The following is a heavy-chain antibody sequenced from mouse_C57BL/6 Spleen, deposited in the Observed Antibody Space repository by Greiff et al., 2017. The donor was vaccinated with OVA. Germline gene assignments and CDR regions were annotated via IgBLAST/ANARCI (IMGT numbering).Heavy chain of an antibody. CDR3: ARSITTVVATRYFDY. CDR2: IYPGDGDT. V-gene: IGHV1-82*01. Sequence: QVQLKESGPELVKPGASVKISCKASGYAFSSSWMNWVKQRPGKGLEWIGRIYPGDGDTNYNGKFKGKATLTADKSSSTAYMQLSSLTSEDSAVYFCARSITTVVATRYFDYWGQGTTLTVSS. J-gene: IGHJ2*01. D-gene: IGHD1-1*01. CDR1: GYAFSSSW.